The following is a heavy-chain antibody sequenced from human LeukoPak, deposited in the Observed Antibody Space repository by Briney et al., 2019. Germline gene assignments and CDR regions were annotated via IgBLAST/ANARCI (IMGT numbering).Heavy chain of an antibody. Sequence: SETLSLTCTVSGGSISSYYWSWIRQPPGKGLEWIGYIYYSGSTNYNPSLKSRVTISVDTSKNQFSLKLSSVTAADTAVYYCARHDDILTGFDYWGQGTLVTVSS. D-gene: IGHD3-9*01. V-gene: IGHV4-59*08. J-gene: IGHJ4*02. CDR2: IYYSGST. CDR3: ARHDDILTGFDY. CDR1: GGSISSYY.